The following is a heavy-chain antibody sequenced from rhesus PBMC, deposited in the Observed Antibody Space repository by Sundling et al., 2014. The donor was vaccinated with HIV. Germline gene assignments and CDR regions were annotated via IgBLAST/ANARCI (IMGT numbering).Heavy chain of an antibody. CDR3: ASRIAAGRTFDY. Sequence: QVQLQESGPGLVKPSETLSLTCAVSGVSISSGYYYWSWIRQPPGKGLEWIGYITYSGSTSYNPSLKSRVTISRDTSKNQFSLNLSSVTAADTAVYYCASRIAAGRTFDYWGQGVLVTVSS. CDR2: ITYSGST. D-gene: IGHD6-13*01. V-gene: IGHV4-122*02. CDR1: GVSISSGYYY. J-gene: IGHJ4*01.